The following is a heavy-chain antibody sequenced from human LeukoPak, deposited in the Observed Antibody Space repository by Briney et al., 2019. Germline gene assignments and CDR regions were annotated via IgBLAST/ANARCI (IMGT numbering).Heavy chain of an antibody. CDR2: IYTSGST. D-gene: IGHD6-13*01. Sequence: SETLSLTCTVSGGSISSGVHYWSWIRQPAGKGLEWIGRIYTSGSTNYNPSLKGRVTISVDTSKNQFSLKLTSVTAADTAVYYCARSWFSTGPADYWGQGTLVTVSS. CDR1: GGSISSGVHY. CDR3: ARSWFSTGPADY. J-gene: IGHJ4*02. V-gene: IGHV4-61*02.